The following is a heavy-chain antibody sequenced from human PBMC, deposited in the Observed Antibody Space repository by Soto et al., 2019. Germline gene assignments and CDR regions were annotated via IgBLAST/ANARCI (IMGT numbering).Heavy chain of an antibody. CDR2: IYYSGST. Sequence: QVQLQESGPGLVKPSQTLSLTCTVSGGSISSGGYYWSWIRQHPGKGLEWIGYIYYSGSTYYNPSLKSRVTISVDPSKNQFSLKLSSVTAADTAVYYCARDQRVYYYYGMDVWGQGTTVTVSS. V-gene: IGHV4-31*03. CDR3: ARDQRVYYYYGMDV. J-gene: IGHJ6*02. CDR1: GGSISSGGYY.